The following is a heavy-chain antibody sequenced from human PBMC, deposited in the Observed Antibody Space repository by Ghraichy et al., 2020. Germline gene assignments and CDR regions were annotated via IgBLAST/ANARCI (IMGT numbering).Heavy chain of an antibody. J-gene: IGHJ3*01. V-gene: IGHV3-15*07. Sequence: GGSLRLSCAASGFSSRNAWMSWVRQAPGKGLEWVGLIKAKIDGGTADYAAPVKGRFTISRDDSKNTVYLHMDSLRTEDTAVYYCATPLTVVADAFDVWGQGTKVIVSS. CDR2: IKAKIDGGTA. CDR1: GFSSRNAW. CDR3: ATPLTVVADAFDV.